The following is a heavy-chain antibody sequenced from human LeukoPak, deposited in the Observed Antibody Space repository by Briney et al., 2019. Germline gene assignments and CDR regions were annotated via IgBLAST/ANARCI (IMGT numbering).Heavy chain of an antibody. Sequence: GGSLRLSCEASGFTFSSYAMSWVRQAPGKGLEWVSVFYSGGHTYYADSVKGRFTISRDNSKNTLYLQMNSLRAEDTAVYYCARVSSTGSYPPANYYHHYMDVWGKGTTVTISS. D-gene: IGHD1-26*01. J-gene: IGHJ6*03. CDR2: FYSGGHT. V-gene: IGHV3-53*01. CDR1: GFTFSSYA. CDR3: ARVSSTGSYPPANYYHHYMDV.